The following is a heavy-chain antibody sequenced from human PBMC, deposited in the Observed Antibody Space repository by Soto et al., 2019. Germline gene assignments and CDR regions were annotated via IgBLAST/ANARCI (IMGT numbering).Heavy chain of an antibody. J-gene: IGHJ3*01. CDR1: DFTISPYW. D-gene: IGHD3-10*01. CDR3: GTDQWGGAFDL. CDR2: IKEDGSVR. V-gene: IGHV3-7*01. Sequence: EVQVVESGGGLAQPGGSLRLSCAASDFTISPYWMTWVRQTPGQGLEFVANIKEDGSVRNYVDSVKGRFTISRDNAKNSLYLQMNSLRAEDTAVYYCGTDQWGGAFDLWGQGTTVTVSS.